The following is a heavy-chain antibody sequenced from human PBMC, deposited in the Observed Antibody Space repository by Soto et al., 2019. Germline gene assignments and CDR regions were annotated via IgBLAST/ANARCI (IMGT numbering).Heavy chain of an antibody. CDR1: GGSISSSSYY. Sequence: PSETLSLTCTVSGGSISSSSYYWGWIRQPPGKGLEWIGSIYYSGSTYYNPSLKSRVTISLDTSKNQFSLKLSSVTAADTAVYYCARGGRTSHADYYYYYMHVWGKGTTVTVSS. J-gene: IGHJ6*03. CDR2: IYYSGST. CDR3: ARGGRTSHADYYYYYMHV. V-gene: IGHV4-39*07. D-gene: IGHD2-2*01.